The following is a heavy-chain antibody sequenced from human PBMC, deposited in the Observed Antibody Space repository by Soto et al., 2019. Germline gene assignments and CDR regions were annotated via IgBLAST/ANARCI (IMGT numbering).Heavy chain of an antibody. J-gene: IGHJ6*02. CDR1: GYTFTSYA. D-gene: IGHD3-3*01. CDR3: AREAIFGVVMVYYYGMDV. V-gene: IGHV1-3*01. Sequence: ASVKVSCKSSGYTFTSYAMHWVRQAPGQRLEWMGWINAGNGNTKYSQKFQGRVTMTTGTSTSTAYMELRSLRSDDTAVYYCAREAIFGVVMVYYYGMDVWGQGTTVTVSS. CDR2: INAGNGNT.